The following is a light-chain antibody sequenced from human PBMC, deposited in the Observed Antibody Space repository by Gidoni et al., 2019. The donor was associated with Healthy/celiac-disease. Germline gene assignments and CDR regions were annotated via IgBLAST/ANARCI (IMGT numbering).Light chain of an antibody. CDR2: EVS. CDR1: SSDVGGYNY. V-gene: IGLV2-14*01. CDR3: SSYTSSSTPGV. J-gene: IGLJ1*01. Sequence: QSALTQPASVSGSPGQSITISCTGTSSDVGGYNYFSWYQRHPGKAPKLMIYEVSNRPSGVSNRFSGSKSGNTASLTISGLQAEDEADYYCSSYTSSSTPGVFGTGTKVTVL.